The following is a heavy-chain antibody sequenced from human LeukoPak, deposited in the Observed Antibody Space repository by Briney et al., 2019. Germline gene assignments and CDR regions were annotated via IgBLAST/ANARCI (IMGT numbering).Heavy chain of an antibody. J-gene: IGHJ4*02. V-gene: IGHV3-30*18. CDR1: GFTFSSYG. Sequence: GGSLRLSCAASGFTFSSYGMHWVRQAPGKGLEWGAVISYDGSNKYYADSVKGRFTISRDNSKNSLYLQMTSLRAEDAAVSYCAQDKQWLMLHYWGQGTLVTVYS. CDR3: AQDKQWLMLHY. D-gene: IGHD6-19*01. CDR2: ISYDGSNK.